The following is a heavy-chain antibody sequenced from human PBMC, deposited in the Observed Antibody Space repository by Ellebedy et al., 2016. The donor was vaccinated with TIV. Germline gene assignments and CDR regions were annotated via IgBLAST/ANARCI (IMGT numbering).Heavy chain of an antibody. D-gene: IGHD6-6*01. CDR3: ARRTKSSSSS. CDR1: GYTFTEYY. Sequence: ASVKVSCXASGYTFTEYYINWVRQAPGQGLEWMGWINPVSGGTNYAQKFQGRVSMTSDTPISTAYLELSSLTSDDTAIYFCARRTKSSSSSWGQGTLVTVSS. J-gene: IGHJ1*01. V-gene: IGHV1-2*02. CDR2: INPVSGGT.